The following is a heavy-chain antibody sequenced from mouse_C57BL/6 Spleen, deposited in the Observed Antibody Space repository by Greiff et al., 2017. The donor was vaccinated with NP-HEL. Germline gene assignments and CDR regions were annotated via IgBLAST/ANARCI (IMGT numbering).Heavy chain of an antibody. V-gene: IGHV2-2*01. CDR3: ASYGSSYYYAMDY. J-gene: IGHJ4*01. CDR1: GFSLTSYG. D-gene: IGHD1-1*01. Sequence: QVQLKQSGPGLVQPSQSLSITCTVSGFSLTSYGVHWVRQSPGKGLEWLGVIWSCGSTDYNAAFISRLSISKDNSKSQVFFKMNSLQADDTAIYYCASYGSSYYYAMDYWGQGTSVTVSS. CDR2: IWSCGST.